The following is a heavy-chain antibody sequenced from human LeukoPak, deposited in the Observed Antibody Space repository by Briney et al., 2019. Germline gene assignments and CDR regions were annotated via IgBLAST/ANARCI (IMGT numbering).Heavy chain of an antibody. CDR3: AGGGGWLIDC. J-gene: IGHJ4*02. D-gene: IGHD6-19*01. V-gene: IGHV3-7*05. CDR2: IKQDGKEQ. Sequence: PGGSLRLPCAASGFTFSSYWMSWVRQAPGKGLEWLANIKQDGKEQYYVDSVKGRFTISRDNAKNSLYLQMNSLRAEDTAVYYCAGGGGWLIDCWGQGTLVTVSS. CDR1: GFTFSSYW.